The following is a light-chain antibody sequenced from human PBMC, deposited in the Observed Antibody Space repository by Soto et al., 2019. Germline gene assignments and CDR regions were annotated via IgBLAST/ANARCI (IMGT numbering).Light chain of an antibody. J-gene: IGKJ1*01. CDR3: QQYGSSSWT. CDR2: GAS. CDR1: QSVSSSY. V-gene: IGKV3-20*01. Sequence: VLTQSPGALSLSPGERATLSCRASQSVSSSYLAWYQQKPGQAPRLLIYGASSRATGIPDRFSGSGSGTDFTLTISRLEPEDFAVYYCQQYGSSSWTFGQGTKVDIK.